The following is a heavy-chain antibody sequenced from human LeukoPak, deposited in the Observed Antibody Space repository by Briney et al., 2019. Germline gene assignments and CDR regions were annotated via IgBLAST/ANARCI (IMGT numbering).Heavy chain of an antibody. D-gene: IGHD3-22*01. CDR2: IDPSDSYT. Sequence: KGLEWMGRIDPSDSYTKYSPSFQGHVTISAAGSIRTAYLQWSMLKASDTAMYCCARHYYDILSAFDIWGQGTMVTVSS. V-gene: IGHV5-10-1*01. CDR3: ARHYYDILSAFDI. J-gene: IGHJ3*02.